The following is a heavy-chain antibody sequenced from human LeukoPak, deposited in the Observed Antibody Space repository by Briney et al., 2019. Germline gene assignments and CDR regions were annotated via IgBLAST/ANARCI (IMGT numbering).Heavy chain of an antibody. CDR2: INPNSGGT. V-gene: IGHV1-2*02. CDR3: ARVTSGWYGGYYYYYMDV. D-gene: IGHD6-19*01. CDR1: GYTFTGYY. J-gene: IGHJ6*03. Sequence: ASVKVSCKASGYTFTGYYMHWVRQAPGQGLEWMGWINPNSGGTNYAQKFQGRVTMTRDTSISTAYMELSRLRSDDTAVYYCARVTSGWYGGYYYYYMDVWGKGTTVTVSS.